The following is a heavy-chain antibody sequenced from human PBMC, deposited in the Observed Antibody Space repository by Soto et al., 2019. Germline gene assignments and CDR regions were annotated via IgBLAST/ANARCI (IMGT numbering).Heavy chain of an antibody. CDR3: ARQSIAARGYFDY. D-gene: IGHD6-6*01. CDR2: IYYSGST. V-gene: IGHV4-31*03. CDR1: GGSISSGGYY. Sequence: PSETLSLTCTVSGGSISSGGYYWSWIRQHPGKGLEWIVYIYYSGSTYYNPSLKSRVTISVDTSKNQFSLKLSSVTAADTAVYYCARQSIAARGYFDYWGQGTRVTVSS. J-gene: IGHJ4*02.